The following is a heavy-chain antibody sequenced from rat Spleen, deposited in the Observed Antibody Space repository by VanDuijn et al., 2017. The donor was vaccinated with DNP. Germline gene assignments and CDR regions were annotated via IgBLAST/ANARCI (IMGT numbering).Heavy chain of an antibody. CDR2: ISTGGSDI. CDR3: ARRTISDYYNGGPFDY. J-gene: IGHJ2*01. Sequence: EVQLVESGGGLVQPRGSMKLSCAASGFTFSKYYMAWVRQAPTKGLEWVAFISTGGSDIYYRDSAKGRFTISRDNSKTTLYLQMDSLRSEDTATYYCARRTISDYYNGGPFDYWGQGVMVTVSS. V-gene: IGHV5-25*01. CDR1: GFTFSKYY. D-gene: IGHD1-12*02.